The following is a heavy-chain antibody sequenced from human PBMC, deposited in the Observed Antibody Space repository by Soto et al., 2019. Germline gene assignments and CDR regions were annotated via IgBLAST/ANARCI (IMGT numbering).Heavy chain of an antibody. Sequence: PVGSLRLSCAASGFTFSSYGMHWVRQAPGKGLEWVAVISYDGSNKYYADSVKGRFTISRDNSKNTLYLQMNSLRAEDTAVYYCAKDHTYYDFWSGYFEYYYYGMDVWGQGTTVTVSS. CDR2: ISYDGSNK. CDR3: AKDHTYYDFWSGYFEYYYYGMDV. CDR1: GFTFSSYG. D-gene: IGHD3-3*01. J-gene: IGHJ6*02. V-gene: IGHV3-30*18.